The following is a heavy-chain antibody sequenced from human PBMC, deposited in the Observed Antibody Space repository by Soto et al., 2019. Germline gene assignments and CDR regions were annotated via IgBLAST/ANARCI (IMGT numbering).Heavy chain of an antibody. J-gene: IGHJ4*02. Sequence: SGPTLVNPTQTLTLTCTFSGFSLSTDDVGVGWIRQPPGKALDWLAVIYWDDDKRYSPSLKSRLTITKDTSKNQVLLTMTNMDPVETAKYFCERYKYSISSFDYWGQGALVTVSS. CDR2: IYWDDDK. CDR1: GFSLSTDDVG. D-gene: IGHD6-6*01. V-gene: IGHV2-5*02. CDR3: ERYKYSISSFDY.